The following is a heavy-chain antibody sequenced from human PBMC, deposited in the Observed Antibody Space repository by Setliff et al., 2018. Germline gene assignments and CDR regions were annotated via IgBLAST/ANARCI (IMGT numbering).Heavy chain of an antibody. CDR1: GFNFSSFG. CDR2: IRFDGRKQ. D-gene: IGHD3-9*01. J-gene: IGHJ4*02. V-gene: IGHV3-30*02. CDR3: AKEMMEVMMTGLEF. Sequence: PGGSLRLSCAASGFNFSSFGMHWVRQTPGKGLEWIGHIRFDGRKQNYADSVTGRFTISRDNSKSTVYLLLNGLTVDDTAMYYCAKEMMEVMMTGLEFWGQGTMVTVSS.